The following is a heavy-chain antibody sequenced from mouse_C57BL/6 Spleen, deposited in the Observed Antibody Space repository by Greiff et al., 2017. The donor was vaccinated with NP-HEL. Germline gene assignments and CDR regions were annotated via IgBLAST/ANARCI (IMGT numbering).Heavy chain of an antibody. CDR1: GFTFSSYG. CDR3: ARDQGAMDY. Sequence: EVQLVESGGDLVKPGGSLKLSCAASGFTFSSYGMSWVRQTPDKRLEWVATISSGGSYTSYPDSVKGRFTISRDNAKNTLYLQMSSLKYEDAAMYYCARDQGAMDYWGQGTSVTVSS. CDR2: ISSGGSYT. V-gene: IGHV5-6*01. J-gene: IGHJ4*01.